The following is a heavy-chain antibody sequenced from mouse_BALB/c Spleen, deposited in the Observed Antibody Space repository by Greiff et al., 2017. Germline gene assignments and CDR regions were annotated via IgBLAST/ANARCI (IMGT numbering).Heavy chain of an antibody. CDR3: ARGAGSGFAY. V-gene: IGHV7-3*02. CDR2: IRNKANGYTT. D-gene: IGHD1-1*01. Sequence: EVQLVESGGGLVQPGGSLRLSCATSGFTFTDYYMSWVRQPPGKALEWLGFIRNKANGYTTEYSASVKGRFTISRDNSQSILYLQMNTLRAEDSATYYCARGAGSGFAYWGQGTLVTVAA. J-gene: IGHJ3*01. CDR1: GFTFTDYY.